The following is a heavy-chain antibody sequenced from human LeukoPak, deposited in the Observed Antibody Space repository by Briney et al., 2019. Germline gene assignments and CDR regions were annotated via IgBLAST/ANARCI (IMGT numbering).Heavy chain of an antibody. J-gene: IGHJ5*02. CDR1: GGSISSGSYY. Sequence: SETLSLTCTVSGGSISSGSYYWSWIRQPAGKGLEWIGRIYTSGSTNYNPSLKSRVTISVDTSKNQFSLKLSSVTAADTAVYYCARGTVGYCSGGSCQGWFDPWGQGTLVTVSS. CDR3: ARGTVGYCSGGSCQGWFDP. CDR2: IYTSGST. V-gene: IGHV4-61*02. D-gene: IGHD2-15*01.